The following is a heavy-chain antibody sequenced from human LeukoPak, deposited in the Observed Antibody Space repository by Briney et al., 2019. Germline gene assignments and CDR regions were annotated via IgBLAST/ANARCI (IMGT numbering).Heavy chain of an antibody. Sequence: GGSLRLSCAASGFTFSSYDMHWVRQATGKGLEWVSAIGTAGDTYYPGSVKGRFTISRENAKNSLYLQMNSLRAGDTAVYYCARARRNDYGDYYFDYWGRGTLVTVSS. J-gene: IGHJ4*02. CDR1: GFTFSSYD. D-gene: IGHD4-17*01. CDR3: ARARRNDYGDYYFDY. CDR2: IGTAGDT. V-gene: IGHV3-13*01.